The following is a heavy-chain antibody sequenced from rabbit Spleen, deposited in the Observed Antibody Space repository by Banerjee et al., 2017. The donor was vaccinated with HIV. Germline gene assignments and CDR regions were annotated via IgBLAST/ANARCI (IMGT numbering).Heavy chain of an antibody. Sequence: QEQLVESGGGLVQPEGSLTLTCTASGFSFSSNYYMCWVRQAPGKGLEWIACFYTGSGSTYYASWAKGRFTISRTSSTTVTLQMTSLTAADTATYFYARDSIYANFFSVAYALDLWGQGTLVTVS. CDR2: FYTGSGST. CDR1: GFSFSSNYY. D-gene: IGHD6-1*01. V-gene: IGHV1S45*01. CDR3: ARDSIYANFFSVAYALDL. J-gene: IGHJ3*01.